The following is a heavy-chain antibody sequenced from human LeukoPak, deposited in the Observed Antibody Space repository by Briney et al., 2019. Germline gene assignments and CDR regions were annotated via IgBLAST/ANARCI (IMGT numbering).Heavy chain of an antibody. Sequence: ASVKVSCKASGYSFTNYGITWVRHAPGQGLEWMAFIDASNGYTNYEQKLQGRLTVTTDRSTSTAYMELRSLRSDDTAVYYCARDINFNVDYWGQGTLVTVSS. CDR1: GYSFTNYG. CDR2: IDASNGYT. V-gene: IGHV1-18*01. J-gene: IGHJ4*02. D-gene: IGHD1-1*01. CDR3: ARDINFNVDY.